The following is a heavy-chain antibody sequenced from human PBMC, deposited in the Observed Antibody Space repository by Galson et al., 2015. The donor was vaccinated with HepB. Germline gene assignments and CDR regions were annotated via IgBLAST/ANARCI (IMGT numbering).Heavy chain of an antibody. D-gene: IGHD5-12*01. V-gene: IGHV3-23*01. CDR1: GFTFSDYQ. Sequence: SLRLSCAASGFTFSDYQMTWIRQAPRKGLEWVSGIGVNDGSIYYANSVKGRFTISRDNSKNTLYLQVNGLRVEDTAIYYCAKGRPERPPEHRGYDLPDYWGQGTLVTVSS. J-gene: IGHJ4*02. CDR3: AKGRPERPPEHRGYDLPDY. CDR2: IGVNDGSI.